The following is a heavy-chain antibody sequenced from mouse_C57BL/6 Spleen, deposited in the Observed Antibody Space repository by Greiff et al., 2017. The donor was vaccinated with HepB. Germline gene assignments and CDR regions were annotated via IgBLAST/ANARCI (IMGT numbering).Heavy chain of an antibody. V-gene: IGHV1-15*01. CDR1: GYTFTDYE. CDR2: IDPETGGT. Sequence: QVQLKESGAELVRPGASVTLSCKASGYTFTDYEMHWVKQTPVHGLEWIGAIDPETGGTAYNQKFKGKAILTADKSSSTAYMELRSLTSEDSAVYYCTRWDYWGQGTTLTVSS. CDR3: TRWDY. J-gene: IGHJ2*01.